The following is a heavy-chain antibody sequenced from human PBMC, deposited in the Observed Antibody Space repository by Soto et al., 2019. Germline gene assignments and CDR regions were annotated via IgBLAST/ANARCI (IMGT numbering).Heavy chain of an antibody. CDR1: GFTFSSYA. J-gene: IGHJ4*02. V-gene: IGHV3-23*01. Sequence: EVQLLESGGGLVQPGGSLRLSCAASGFTFSSYAMSWVRQAPGKGLEWVSATSGSGGSSYYADSVKGRFTISRDNSQNTLYLQMNSLRAEDTAVYYCAACSGDCYYREDYWGQGTLVTVSS. CDR2: TSGSGGSS. D-gene: IGHD2-21*02. CDR3: AACSGDCYYREDY.